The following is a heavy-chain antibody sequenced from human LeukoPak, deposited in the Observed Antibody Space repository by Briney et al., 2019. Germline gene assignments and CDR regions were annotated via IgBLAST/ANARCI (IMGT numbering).Heavy chain of an antibody. V-gene: IGHV3-66*01. CDR2: IYSGGST. Sequence: GGSLRLSCAASGFTVSSNYMSWVRQAPGKGLEWVSVIYSGGSTYYADSAKGRFTISRDNSKNTLYLQMNSLRAKDTAVYYCARVRLDSSGYYYSYYFDYWGQGTLVTVSS. CDR1: GFTVSSNY. D-gene: IGHD3-22*01. J-gene: IGHJ4*02. CDR3: ARVRLDSSGYYYSYYFDY.